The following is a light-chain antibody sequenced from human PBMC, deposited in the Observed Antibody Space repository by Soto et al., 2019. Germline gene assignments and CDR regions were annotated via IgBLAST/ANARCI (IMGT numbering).Light chain of an antibody. Sequence: SVLTQLDSVSGSPGQSKTNSCTGTSSDMCGYNYVSWYQQHPGKAPKLMIYDVSDRPSGVSNRFSGSKSGNTASLTISGLQAEDEADYYCASYASSNTVLFGGGTQLTVL. CDR3: ASYASSNTVL. J-gene: IGLJ2*01. CDR2: DVS. V-gene: IGLV2-14*03. CDR1: SSDMCGYNY.